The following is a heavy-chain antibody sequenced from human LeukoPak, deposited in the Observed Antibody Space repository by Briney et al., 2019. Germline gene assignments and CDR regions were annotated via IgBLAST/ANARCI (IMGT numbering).Heavy chain of an antibody. CDR1: GGSISSYY. J-gene: IGHJ3*02. CDR2: IKQDGSEK. V-gene: IGHV3-7*01. CDR3: ARDQSVLRFLEWYNAFDI. Sequence: PSETLSLTCTVSGGSISSYYWSWVRQAPGKGLEWVANIKQDGSEKYYVDSVKGRFTISRDNAKNSLYLQMNSLRAEDTAVYYCARDQSVLRFLEWYNAFDIWGQGTMVTVSS. D-gene: IGHD3-3*01.